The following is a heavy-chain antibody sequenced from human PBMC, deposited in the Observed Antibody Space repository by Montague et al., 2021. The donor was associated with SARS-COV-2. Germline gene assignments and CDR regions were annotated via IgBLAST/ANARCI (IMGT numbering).Heavy chain of an antibody. D-gene: IGHD1-26*01. Sequence: SETLSLTCTVSGGSIRSYYWSWTRQTPGKGLEWTGYIYYDGSTNYNPSLKSRVTMSVDSSKSQFSLRLSSVTAADAAVYYCARYGSYFEHWGQGTLVTVSS. CDR2: IYYDGST. CDR1: GGSIRSYY. V-gene: IGHV4-59*03. CDR3: ARYGSYFEH. J-gene: IGHJ4*02.